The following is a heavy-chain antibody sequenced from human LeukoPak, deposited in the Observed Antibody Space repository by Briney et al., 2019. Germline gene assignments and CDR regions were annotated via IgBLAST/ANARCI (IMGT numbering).Heavy chain of an antibody. D-gene: IGHD3/OR15-3a*01. CDR1: GGSISSYY. CDR3: ARQTGSGLFILP. Sequence: SETLSLTCTVSGGSISSYYWSWIRQPPGKGLEWIGYIYYSGSTNYNPSLKRRVTMSVDTSKNQLSLKVISVTAADTAVYYCARQTGSGLFILPGGQGTLVTVSS. V-gene: IGHV4-59*01. J-gene: IGHJ4*02. CDR2: IYYSGST.